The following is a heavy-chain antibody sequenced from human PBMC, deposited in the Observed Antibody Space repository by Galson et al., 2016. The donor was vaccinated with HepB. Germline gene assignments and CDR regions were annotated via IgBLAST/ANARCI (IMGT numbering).Heavy chain of an antibody. CDR1: GFTFSGYA. Sequence: SLRLSCAASGFTFSGYAMHWVRQAPGKGLEWVAVISSDGTSKYYADSVKGRFTISRDNSKNTLYLQMNSLRGEETAVYYCVRDRGPYSGSYLGNWGQGTLVTVSS. D-gene: IGHD1-26*01. V-gene: IGHV3-30-3*01. J-gene: IGHJ4*02. CDR3: VRDRGPYSGSYLGN. CDR2: ISSDGTSK.